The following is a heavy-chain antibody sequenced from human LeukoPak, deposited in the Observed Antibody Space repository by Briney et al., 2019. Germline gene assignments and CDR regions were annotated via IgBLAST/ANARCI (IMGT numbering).Heavy chain of an antibody. V-gene: IGHV3-72*01. CDR1: GFTFSDHY. CDR2: IRAKANDYTT. CDR3: ANYYGSGPYHVFDV. J-gene: IGHJ3*01. D-gene: IGHD3-10*01. Sequence: GGSLRLSCAASGFTFSDHYMDWVRQAPGKGLEWVGRIRAKANDYTTEYAASVKDRFTISRDDSKNSLYLQMNSLKTEDTAVYYCANYYGSGPYHVFDVWGPGTMVTVSS.